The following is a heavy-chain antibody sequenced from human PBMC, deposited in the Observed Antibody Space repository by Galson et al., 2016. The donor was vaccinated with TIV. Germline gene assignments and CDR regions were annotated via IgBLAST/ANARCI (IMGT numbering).Heavy chain of an antibody. Sequence: SLRLSCAASGFTFSTYWMSWVRQAPGKGLEWVANIHQHGSEKFYVDSVKGRFTISRDNAKNSLYLQMNSLRTEDTAMYYCTTVGTLTSLSYYWGQGTLVTVSS. J-gene: IGHJ4*02. CDR2: IHQHGSEK. CDR3: TTVGTLTSLSYY. V-gene: IGHV3-7*03. CDR1: GFTFSTYW. D-gene: IGHD2/OR15-2a*01.